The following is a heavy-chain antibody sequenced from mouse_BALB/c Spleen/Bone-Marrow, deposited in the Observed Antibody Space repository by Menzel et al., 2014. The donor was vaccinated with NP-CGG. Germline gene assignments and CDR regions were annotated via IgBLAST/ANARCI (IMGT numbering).Heavy chain of an antibody. J-gene: IGHJ3*01. D-gene: IGHD2-3*01. Sequence: EVQGVESGGGLVQPGGSLKVSCAASGFDFXRYWMSWVRQAPGKGLEWIGEINPDSRTIDYTPSLKDKFIISRDNAKNTLYLQMSKVRSEDTALYYCSRLGYYGGFAYWGQGTLVTVSA. CDR1: GFDFXRYW. CDR2: INPDSRTI. V-gene: IGHV4-1*02. CDR3: SRLGYYGGFAY.